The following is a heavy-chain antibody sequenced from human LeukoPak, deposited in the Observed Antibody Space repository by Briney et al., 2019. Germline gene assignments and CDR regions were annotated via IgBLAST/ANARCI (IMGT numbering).Heavy chain of an antibody. CDR1: GFTFSSYS. D-gene: IGHD3-16*01. V-gene: IGHV3-21*04. Sequence: GGSLRLSCAASGFTFSSYSMNWVRQAPGKGLEWVSSISSSSSYIYYADSVKGRFTISRDNSKNTLYLQMNSLRAEDTAVYYCAPEGGVDYWGQGTLVTVSS. CDR2: ISSSSSYI. CDR3: APEGGVDY. J-gene: IGHJ4*02.